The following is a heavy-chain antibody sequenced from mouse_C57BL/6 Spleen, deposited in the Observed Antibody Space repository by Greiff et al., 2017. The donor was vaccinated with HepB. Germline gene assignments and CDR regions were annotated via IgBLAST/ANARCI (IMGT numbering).Heavy chain of an antibody. Sequence: VQLQQSGAELARPGASVKLSCKASGYTFTSYGISWVKQRTGQGLEWIGEIYPRSGNTYYNEKFKGKATLTADKSSSTAYMELRSLTSEDSAVYFCARRMITTVERDYWGQGTTLTVSS. CDR3: ARRMITTVERDY. CDR1: GYTFTSYG. V-gene: IGHV1-81*01. J-gene: IGHJ2*01. CDR2: IYPRSGNT. D-gene: IGHD1-1*01.